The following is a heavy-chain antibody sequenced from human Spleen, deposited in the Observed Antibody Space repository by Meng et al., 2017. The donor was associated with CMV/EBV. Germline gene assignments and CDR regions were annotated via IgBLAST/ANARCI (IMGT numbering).Heavy chain of an antibody. V-gene: IGHV3-15*01. D-gene: IGHD3-3*01. CDR3: TTGARSYYDFWSGYYTNNWFDP. CDR2: IKSKTDGGTT. Sequence: MSWVRQAQGKGLEWVCRIKSKTDGGTTDYAAPVKGRFTISRDDSKNTLYLQMNSLKTEDTAVYYCTTGARSYYDFWSGYYTNNWFDPWGQGTLVTVSS. J-gene: IGHJ5*02.